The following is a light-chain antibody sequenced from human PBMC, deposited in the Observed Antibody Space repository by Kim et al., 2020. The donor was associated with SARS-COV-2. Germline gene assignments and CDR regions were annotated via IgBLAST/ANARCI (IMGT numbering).Light chain of an antibody. CDR3: QAWHSSIYVV. CDR1: KLGDKY. V-gene: IGLV3-1*01. Sequence: SYELTQPPSVSVSPGQTASITCSGDKLGDKYACWYQQKPGQSPVLVIYQDSKRPSGIPERFSGSNSGNTATLTISGTQAMDEADYYCQAWHSSIYVVFGG. CDR2: QDS. J-gene: IGLJ2*01.